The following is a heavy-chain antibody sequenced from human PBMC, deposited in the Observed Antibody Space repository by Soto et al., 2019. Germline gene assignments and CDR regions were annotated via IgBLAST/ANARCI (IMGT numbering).Heavy chain of an antibody. Sequence: QVKMVQSGAEVKKPGSSVKVSCKASGGTFSSYAISWVRQAPGQGLEWMGGIIPIFGTANYAQKFQGRVTITADESTSTAYMDLSSLRSEHTAVYYCARGLGADSSGYYSWFDPWGQGTLVTASS. D-gene: IGHD3-22*01. CDR2: IIPIFGTA. J-gene: IGHJ5*02. V-gene: IGHV1-69*01. CDR1: GGTFSSYA. CDR3: ARGLGADSSGYYSWFDP.